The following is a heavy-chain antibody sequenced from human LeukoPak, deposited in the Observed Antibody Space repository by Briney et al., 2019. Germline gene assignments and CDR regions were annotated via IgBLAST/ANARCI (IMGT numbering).Heavy chain of an antibody. CDR1: GGSISSYY. CDR2: IYTSGST. CDR3: VGGYDYVADY. Sequence: SETLSLTCTVTGGSISSYYWSWIRQPAGKGLEWIGRIYTSGSTNYNPSLKSRVTMSVDTSKNQFSLKLSSVTAADTAVYYCVGGYDYVADYWGQGTLVTVSS. D-gene: IGHD5-12*01. J-gene: IGHJ4*02. V-gene: IGHV4-4*07.